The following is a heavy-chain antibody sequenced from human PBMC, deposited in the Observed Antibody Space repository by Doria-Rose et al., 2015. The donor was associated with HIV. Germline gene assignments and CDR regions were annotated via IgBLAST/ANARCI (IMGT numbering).Heavy chain of an antibody. CDR3: ARIKSSRWYHKYYFDF. CDR1: GVSLSSPGMG. Sequence: QVTLKESGPVLVKPTETLTLTCTVSGVSLSSPGMGVSWIRQPPEKALEWLANILSDDERSYKPSLKSRLTISRGTSNSQVVLTMTDMYPVDTATYYCARIKSSRWYHKYYFDFWGRGTLVIVSA. CDR2: ILSDDER. J-gene: IGHJ4*02. V-gene: IGHV2-26*01. D-gene: IGHD6-13*01.